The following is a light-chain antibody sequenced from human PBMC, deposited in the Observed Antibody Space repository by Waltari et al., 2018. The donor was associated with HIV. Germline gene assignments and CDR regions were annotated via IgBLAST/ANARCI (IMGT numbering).Light chain of an antibody. Sequence: EIVLTQSPVTLSLSAGERATLSCRASQSVNSFLAWYQQKPGQAPRLLIYHASNRATGIPARFSGSGSGTDYTLIISSLEPEDFAVYYCQQRGNWPLTFGQGTRVEI. CDR2: HAS. J-gene: IGKJ1*01. V-gene: IGKV3-11*01. CDR1: QSVNSF. CDR3: QQRGNWPLT.